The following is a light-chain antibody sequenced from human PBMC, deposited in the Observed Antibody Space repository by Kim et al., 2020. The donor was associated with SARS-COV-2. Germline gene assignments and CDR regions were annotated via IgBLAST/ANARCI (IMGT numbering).Light chain of an antibody. V-gene: IGLV1-51*01. CDR2: DNN. CDR3: GTWDTSLSIGV. Sequence: QPVLTQPPSVSAAPGQRVTISCSGRTSNIGTDSVSWYQHLPGTAPKLLIYDNNKRPSGIPDRFSGSKSGTSATLGITGLQTGDEADYYCGTWDTSLSIGVFGGGTQLTVL. J-gene: IGLJ2*01. CDR1: TSNIGTDS.